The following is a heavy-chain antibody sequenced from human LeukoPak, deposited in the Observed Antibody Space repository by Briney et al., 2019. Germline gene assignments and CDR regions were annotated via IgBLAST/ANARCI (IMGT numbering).Heavy chain of an antibody. D-gene: IGHD6-19*01. CDR3: AKVFSAYSSGWYEYYDY. V-gene: IGHV3-23*01. CDR1: GFTFSSYA. CDR2: ISGSGGST. Sequence: PGGSLRLSCAASGFTFSSYAMSWVRRAPGKGLEWVSAISGSGGSTYYADSVKGRFTLSRDNSKNTLYLQMNSLRAEDTAVYYCAKVFSAYSSGWYEYYDYWGQGTLVTVPS. J-gene: IGHJ4*02.